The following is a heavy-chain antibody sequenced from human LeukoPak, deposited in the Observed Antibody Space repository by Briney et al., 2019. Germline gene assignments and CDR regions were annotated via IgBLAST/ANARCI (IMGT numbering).Heavy chain of an antibody. Sequence: GGSLRLSCAASGFTFSRYVLHWVRQAPGKGLECVSVISSSGGSTYYANSVKGRFTISRDNSKNTLYLQMGSLRTEDMAVYYCAKNRHMAAAGPYYFDYWGQGTLVTVSS. CDR3: AKNRHMAAAGPYYFDY. D-gene: IGHD6-13*01. V-gene: IGHV3-64*01. CDR1: GFTFSRYV. CDR2: ISSSGGST. J-gene: IGHJ4*02.